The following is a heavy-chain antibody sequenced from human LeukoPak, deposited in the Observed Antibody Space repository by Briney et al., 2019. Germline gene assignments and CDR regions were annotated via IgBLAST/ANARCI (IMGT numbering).Heavy chain of an antibody. Sequence: GGSLRLSCAASGFTFSDYYMSWIRQAARKRLEWVSYISSSGSTIYYADPVKGRFTISRDNAKNSLYLQMNSLRAEDTAVYYCARHFGGDAFDIWGQGTMVTVSS. J-gene: IGHJ3*02. CDR2: ISSSGSTI. CDR1: GFTFSDYY. D-gene: IGHD3-3*01. V-gene: IGHV3-11*01. CDR3: ARHFGGDAFDI.